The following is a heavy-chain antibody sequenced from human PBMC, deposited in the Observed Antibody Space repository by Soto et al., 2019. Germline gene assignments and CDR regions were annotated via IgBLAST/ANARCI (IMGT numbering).Heavy chain of an antibody. CDR3: ARDLSVAGPDY. V-gene: IGHV3-30*03. J-gene: IGHJ4*02. Sequence: LRLSCAASGFTFRSYAMHWVRQAPGKGLEWVAVISYDESDKYYADSLKGRLTISRDNSKNTLYLQMNSLRGEDTAVYYCARDLSVAGPDYWGQGTLVTVSS. CDR2: ISYDESDK. D-gene: IGHD6-19*01. CDR1: GFTFRSYA.